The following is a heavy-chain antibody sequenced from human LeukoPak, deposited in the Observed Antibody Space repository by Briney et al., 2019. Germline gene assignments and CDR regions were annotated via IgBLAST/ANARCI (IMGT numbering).Heavy chain of an antibody. CDR2: IYPGDSDT. CDR1: GYSFTSYW. J-gene: IGHJ3*02. CDR3: ARQDGRRTIPAFDI. V-gene: IGHV5-51*01. Sequence: GSLKISRTGSGYSFTSYWIGWVRQMPGKGLEWMGIIYPGDSDTRYSPSFQGQVTISADKSISTAYLQWSSLKASDTAMYYCARQDGRRTIPAFDIWGQGTVVTVSS. D-gene: IGHD3-3*01.